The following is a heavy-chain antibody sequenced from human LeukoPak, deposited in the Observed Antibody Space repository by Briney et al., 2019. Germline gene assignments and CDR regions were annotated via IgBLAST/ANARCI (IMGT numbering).Heavy chain of an antibody. CDR1: GFTFSSYA. J-gene: IGHJ4*02. CDR3: ASTKWFIGY. CDR2: ISGSGGGT. D-gene: IGHD3-22*01. Sequence: GGSLRPSCAASGFTFSSYAMTWVRQAPGEGLEWVSAISGSGGGTYYADSVKGRFTISRDNSKNTLYLQMNSLRAEDTAVYYCASTKWFIGYWGQGTLVTVSS. V-gene: IGHV3-23*01.